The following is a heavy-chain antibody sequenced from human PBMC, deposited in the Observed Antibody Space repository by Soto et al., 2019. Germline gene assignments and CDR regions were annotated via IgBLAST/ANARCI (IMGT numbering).Heavy chain of an antibody. CDR3: ARGGSSWYRFYYGMDV. Sequence: SETLSLTCTVSGGSISSYYWSCIRQPPWKGLEWIGYIYYSGSTNYNPSLKSRVTISVDTSKNQFSLKLSSVTAADTAVYYCARGGSSWYRFYYGMDVWGQGTTVTVSS. CDR2: IYYSGST. D-gene: IGHD6-13*01. V-gene: IGHV4-59*01. J-gene: IGHJ6*02. CDR1: GGSISSYY.